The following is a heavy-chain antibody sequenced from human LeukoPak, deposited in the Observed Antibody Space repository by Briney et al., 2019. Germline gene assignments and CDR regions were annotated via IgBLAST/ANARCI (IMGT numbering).Heavy chain of an antibody. V-gene: IGHV3-48*02. Sequence: GGSLRLSCAASGFSFSSYSMNWGRQAPGKGLEWLSYINKSSGAIYYADSVKGRFTISRDNAKNSLYLQMNSLRDEDTAGYYRVIKCGRLDTGIEYYYGMDVWGQGTTVTVSS. CDR2: INKSSGAI. CDR3: VIKCGRLDTGIEYYYGMDV. J-gene: IGHJ6*02. CDR1: GFSFSSYS. D-gene: IGHD5-18*01.